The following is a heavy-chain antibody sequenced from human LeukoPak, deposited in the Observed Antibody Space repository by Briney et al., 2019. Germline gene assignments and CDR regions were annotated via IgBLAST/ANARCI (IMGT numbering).Heavy chain of an antibody. J-gene: IGHJ6*02. Sequence: PGGSLRLSCAASGFTVSSNYMSWVRQAPGKGLECVSLIYSGGGTSYADSVKDRFTISRDNSENTLFLQMNSLRAEDTAVYFCARASTVGGRGLHYYYAMDVWGQGTTVTVSS. D-gene: IGHD3-10*01. V-gene: IGHV3-66*01. CDR1: GFTVSSNY. CDR2: IYSGGGT. CDR3: ARASTVGGRGLHYYYAMDV.